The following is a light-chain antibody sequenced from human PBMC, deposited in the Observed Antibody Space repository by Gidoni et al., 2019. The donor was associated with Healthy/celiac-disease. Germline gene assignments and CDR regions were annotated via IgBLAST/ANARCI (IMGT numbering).Light chain of an antibody. Sequence: DIQMTPSPSTLSASVGDRVTITCRASQSISSWLAWYQQKPGKAPKLLIYKASSLESGVTSRFSGSGSGTEFTLTISSLQPDDFATYYCQQYNSYSPLTFGGGTKVEIK. CDR3: QQYNSYSPLT. CDR2: KAS. CDR1: QSISSW. V-gene: IGKV1-5*03. J-gene: IGKJ4*01.